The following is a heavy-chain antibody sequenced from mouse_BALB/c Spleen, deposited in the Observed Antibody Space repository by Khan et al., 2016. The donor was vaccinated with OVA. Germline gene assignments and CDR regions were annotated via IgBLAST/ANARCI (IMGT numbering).Heavy chain of an antibody. V-gene: IGHV1-76*01. D-gene: IGHD1-1*01. CDR3: ARPYGSSHHFDY. J-gene: IGHJ2*01. Sequence: QVQLKQSGAELVRPGASVKLSCKTSGYIFTSYWIHWVKQRSGQGLEWIARIYPGTGSIYYNEKLKGKATLTADKSSSTAYMQLSSLKSEDSAVYFCARPYGSSHHFDYWGQGTTLTVSS. CDR2: IYPGTGSI. CDR1: GYIFTSYW.